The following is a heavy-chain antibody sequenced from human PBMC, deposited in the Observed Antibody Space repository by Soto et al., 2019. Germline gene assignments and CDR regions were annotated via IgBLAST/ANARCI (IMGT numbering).Heavy chain of an antibody. D-gene: IGHD1-1*01. Sequence: QVHLVQSGAEVKKPGASVKVSCKGSGYAFTTYGITWVRQAPGQGLEWMGWISAHNGNTNYAQKLQGRVTVTRDTSTSTAYMELRSLTSDDTAVYYCARGRYGDYWGQGALVTVSS. CDR3: ARGRYGDY. CDR2: ISAHNGNT. CDR1: GYAFTTYG. J-gene: IGHJ4*02. V-gene: IGHV1-18*01.